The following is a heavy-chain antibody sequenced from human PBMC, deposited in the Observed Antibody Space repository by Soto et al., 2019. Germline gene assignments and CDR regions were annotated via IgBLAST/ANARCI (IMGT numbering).Heavy chain of an antibody. CDR3: AKGRHYYDSSRYYHRFLGRYFDY. Sequence: EVQLVESGGGLVQPGRSLRLSCAASGFTFDDYAMHWVRQAPGKGLEWVSGISWNSGSIGYADSVKGRFTISRDNAKNSLYLQMNSLRAEDTALYYCAKGRHYYDSSRYYHRFLGRYFDYWGQGTLVTVSS. CDR1: GFTFDDYA. J-gene: IGHJ4*02. D-gene: IGHD3-22*01. V-gene: IGHV3-9*01. CDR2: ISWNSGSI.